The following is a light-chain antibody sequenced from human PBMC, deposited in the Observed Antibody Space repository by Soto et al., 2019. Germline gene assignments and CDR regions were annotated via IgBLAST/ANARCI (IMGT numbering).Light chain of an antibody. CDR2: DAS. V-gene: IGKV1-5*01. Sequence: DIKMTQSRSTLSASVGDRVTITCRASQSISSWLAWYQQKPGKAPKLLIYDASSLESGVPSRFSGSGSGTEFTLTISSLQPDDFATYYCQHYNSYSEAFGQGPKVDI. CDR3: QHYNSYSEA. J-gene: IGKJ1*01. CDR1: QSISSW.